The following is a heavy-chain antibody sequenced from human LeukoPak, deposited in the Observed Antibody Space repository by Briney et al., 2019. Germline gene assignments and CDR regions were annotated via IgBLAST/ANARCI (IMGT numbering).Heavy chain of an antibody. V-gene: IGHV1-18*01. CDR3: AREVGGAAADGNWFDP. CDR2: ISAYNGNT. CDR1: GYTFTSYG. Sequence: GASVKVSCKASGYTFTSYGISWVRHAPGQGLEWMGWISAYNGNTNYAQKLQGRVTMTTDTSTSTAYMELRSLRSDDTAVYYCAREVGGAAADGNWFDPWGQGTLVTVSS. D-gene: IGHD6-13*01. J-gene: IGHJ5*02.